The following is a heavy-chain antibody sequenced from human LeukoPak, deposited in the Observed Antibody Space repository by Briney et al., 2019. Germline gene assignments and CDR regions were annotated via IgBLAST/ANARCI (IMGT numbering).Heavy chain of an antibody. V-gene: IGHV3-15*01. D-gene: IGHD6-19*01. CDR2: IKREADGGIP. Sequence: GGSLRLSCAASGFTFISYAMSWVRQTPGKGLEWLGRIKREADGGIPEYAGPVTGRFTISRDAPKNTLYLQMNRRKSECMGIYYCTTDTEWVGASYWGQGALVTVSS. J-gene: IGHJ4*02. CDR3: TTDTEWVGASY. CDR1: GFTFISYA.